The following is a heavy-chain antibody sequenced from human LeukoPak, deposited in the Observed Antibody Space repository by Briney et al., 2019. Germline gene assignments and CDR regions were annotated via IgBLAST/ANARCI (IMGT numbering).Heavy chain of an antibody. Sequence: SETLSLTCTVSGGTISRYYWSWIRQSPGKGLEWIGYIYSSGSTNSNPSLKSRVTISVDTSRNQFSLNLRSVTAADTAVYYCTRHESAVGALFYWGQGTLVTVSS. CDR3: TRHESAVGALFY. CDR2: IYSSGST. J-gene: IGHJ4*02. D-gene: IGHD1-26*01. CDR1: GGTISRYY. V-gene: IGHV4-59*08.